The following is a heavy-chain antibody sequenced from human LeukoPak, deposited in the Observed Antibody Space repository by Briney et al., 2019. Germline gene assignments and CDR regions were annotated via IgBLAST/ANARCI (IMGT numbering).Heavy chain of an antibody. V-gene: IGHV4-38-2*01. CDR1: GYSISSGYY. Sequence: SETLSLTCAVSGYSISSGYYWGWIRQPPGKGLEWIGSIYHSGSTYYNPSLKSRVTISVDTSKNQFSLKLSSVTAADTAVYYCARGVGIVVVPAARRHFDYWGQGTLVTVSS. D-gene: IGHD2-2*01. CDR3: ARGVGIVVVPAARRHFDY. J-gene: IGHJ4*02. CDR2: IYHSGST.